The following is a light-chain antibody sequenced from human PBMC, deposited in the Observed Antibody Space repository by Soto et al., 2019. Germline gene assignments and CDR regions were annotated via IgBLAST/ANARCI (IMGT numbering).Light chain of an antibody. CDR3: QHRYNWPIT. V-gene: IGKV3-11*01. CDR2: DAF. Sequence: EIVLTQSPATLSLSPGDRATLSCRASQSISSDLVWYQQKPGQAPRLLIYDAFNRANGIPVRFSGSGSGTDFSLTISSLEPEDFAVYYCQHRYNWPITCGGGTKVEIK. CDR1: QSISSD. J-gene: IGKJ4*01.